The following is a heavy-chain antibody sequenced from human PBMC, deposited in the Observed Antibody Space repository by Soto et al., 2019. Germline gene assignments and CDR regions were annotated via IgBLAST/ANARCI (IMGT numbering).Heavy chain of an antibody. CDR1: GGSISSGGYY. CDR2: IYYSGST. V-gene: IGHV4-39*01. D-gene: IGHD4-17*01. CDR3: ARHVSLFSVTLGNYYYYYMDV. Sequence: AETLSLTCTVSGGSISSGGYYWSWIRQHPGKGLEWIGYIYYSGSTYYNPSLKSRVTISVDTSKNQFPLKLSSVTAADTAVYYCARHVSLFSVTLGNYYYYYMDVWGKGTTVTVSS. J-gene: IGHJ6*03.